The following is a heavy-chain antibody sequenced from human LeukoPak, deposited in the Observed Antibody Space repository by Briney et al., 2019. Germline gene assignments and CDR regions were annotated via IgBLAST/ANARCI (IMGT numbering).Heavy chain of an antibody. Sequence: SETLSLTCAVYGGSFSGYYWSWIRQPPGKGLEWIGEINHSGSTNYNPSLKSRVTISVDTSKNQFSLKLSSVTAADTAVYYCARGRTRGRITIFGVAGFDYWGQGTLVTVSS. V-gene: IGHV4-34*01. CDR3: ARGRTRGRITIFGVAGFDY. D-gene: IGHD3-3*01. CDR1: GGSFSGYY. J-gene: IGHJ4*02. CDR2: INHSGST.